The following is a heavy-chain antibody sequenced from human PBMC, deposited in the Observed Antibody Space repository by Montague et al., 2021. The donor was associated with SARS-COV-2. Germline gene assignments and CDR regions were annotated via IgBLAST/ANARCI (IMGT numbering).Heavy chain of an antibody. CDR3: ARGQGEITMIVVVLTAAAHYFDY. CDR2: INHSGST. J-gene: IGHJ4*02. D-gene: IGHD3-22*01. CDR1: GGSLSGYD. Sequence: SDTLSLTRAVYGGSLSGYDWSWIRQPPGKGLEWIGEINHSGSTKYNPSLKSRVSISVDTSKNQFSLKLNSVTAAGTAVYYCARGQGEITMIVVVLTAAAHYFDYWGQGTLVTVSP. V-gene: IGHV4-34*01.